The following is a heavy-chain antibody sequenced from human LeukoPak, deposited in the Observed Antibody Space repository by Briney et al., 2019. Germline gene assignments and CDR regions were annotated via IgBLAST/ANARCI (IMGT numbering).Heavy chain of an antibody. CDR1: GFTFSSYW. CDR3: ARGLGGYSYGSHDY. CDR2: IYSDGSST. Sequence: KAGGSLRLSCAASGFTFSSYWMHWVRQAPGKGLMGVSRIYSDGSSTSYADSVKGRFTISRDNAKNTLYLQMNSLRAEDTAVYYCARGLGGYSYGSHDYWGQGTLVTVSS. V-gene: IGHV3-74*01. J-gene: IGHJ4*02. D-gene: IGHD5-18*01.